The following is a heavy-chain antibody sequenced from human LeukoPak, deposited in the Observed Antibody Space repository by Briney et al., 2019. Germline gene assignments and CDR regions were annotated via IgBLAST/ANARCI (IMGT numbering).Heavy chain of an antibody. J-gene: IGHJ4*02. Sequence: PGGSLRLSCAASGFTVSSNYMSCVRQAPGKGLEWVANIKVDGSETYYVDSAKGRFTISRDNAKSSLYLQMDSLRVEDTAIYYCSNSLNYWGQGTLVTVSS. CDR3: SNSLNY. CDR1: GFTVSSNY. V-gene: IGHV3-7*01. D-gene: IGHD2-15*01. CDR2: IKVDGSET.